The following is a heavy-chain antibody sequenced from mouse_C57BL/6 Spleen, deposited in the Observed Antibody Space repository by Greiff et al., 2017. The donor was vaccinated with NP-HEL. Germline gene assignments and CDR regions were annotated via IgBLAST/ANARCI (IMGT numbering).Heavy chain of an antibody. D-gene: IGHD1-1*01. CDR2: IYPGDGDT. CDR3: ARSETTFDY. V-gene: IGHV1-82*01. Sequence: QVQLKESGPELVKPGASVKISCTASGYAFSSSWMNWVKQRPGKGLEWIGRIYPGDGDTKYNGKFQGKATLPADKTSSTAYLQLSRLTSEDTAVHYCARSETTFDYWGQGTTLTVSA. J-gene: IGHJ2*01. CDR1: GYAFSSSW.